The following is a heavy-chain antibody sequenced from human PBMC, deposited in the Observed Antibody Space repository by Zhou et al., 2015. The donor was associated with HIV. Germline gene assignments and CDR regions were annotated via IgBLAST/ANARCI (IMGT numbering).Heavy chain of an antibody. CDR2: IDQDGGST. J-gene: IGHJ5*02. V-gene: IGHV3-74*02. D-gene: IGHD3-9*01. CDR3: ARARLPGRQFDWVLSPFVH. Sequence: DVQLVESGGASVQPGGSLRLSCAGSGFTFSVYWMHWVRQVPGKGPTWVSRIDQDGGSTIYADSVRGRFTISRDNAANTLYLQMNSLTVEDMGVYYCARARLPGRQFDWVLSPFVHWGRGTQSPSP. CDR1: GFTFSVYW.